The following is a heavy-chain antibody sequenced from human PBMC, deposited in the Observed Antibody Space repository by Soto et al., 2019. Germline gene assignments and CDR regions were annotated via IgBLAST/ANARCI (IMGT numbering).Heavy chain of an antibody. CDR3: ARVYCSSTSCYKYYYGMDV. CDR2: IVVGSGNT. V-gene: IGHV1-58*02. Sequence: VASVKVSCKASGFTFTSSAMQWVRQARGQRLEWIGWIVVGSGNTNYAQKFQGRVTITADKSTSTAYMELSSLRSEDTAVYYCARVYCSSTSCYKYYYGMDVWGQGTTVTVSS. D-gene: IGHD2-2*01. CDR1: GFTFTSSA. J-gene: IGHJ6*02.